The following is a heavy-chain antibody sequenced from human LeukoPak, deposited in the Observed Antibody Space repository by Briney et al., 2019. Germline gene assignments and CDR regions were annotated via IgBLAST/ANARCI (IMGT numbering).Heavy chain of an antibody. J-gene: IGHJ4*02. CDR3: ARTIGYSYGYFDY. V-gene: IGHV4-59*01. CDR1: GGSISSYY. Sequence: SETLSLTCTVSGGSISSYYWSWIRQPPGKGLEWIGYILYSGSTNYNPSLKSRVTISVDTSKNQFSLKLSSVTAADTAVYYCARTIGYSYGYFDYWGQGTLVTVSS. D-gene: IGHD5-18*01. CDR2: ILYSGST.